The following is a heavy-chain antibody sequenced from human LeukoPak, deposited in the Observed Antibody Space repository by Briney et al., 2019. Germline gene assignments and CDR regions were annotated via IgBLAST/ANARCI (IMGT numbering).Heavy chain of an antibody. V-gene: IGHV4-4*07. CDR2: IYTSGST. D-gene: IGHD2-15*01. J-gene: IGHJ5*02. CDR3: ARDEVVVHRGFDP. CDR1: GGSISSYY. Sequence: SETLSLTCTVSGGSISSYYWSWIRQLAGKGLEWIGRIYTSGSTNYNPSLKSRVTMSVDTSKNQFSLKLSSVTAADTAVYYCARDEVVVHRGFDPWGQGTLVTVSS.